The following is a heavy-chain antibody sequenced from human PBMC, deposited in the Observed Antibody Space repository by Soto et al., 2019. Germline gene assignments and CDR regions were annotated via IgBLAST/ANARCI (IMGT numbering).Heavy chain of an antibody. J-gene: IGHJ6*02. V-gene: IGHV1-8*01. CDR1: GYTFSDFD. CDR2: MNAKSGDT. Sequence: QAHLEQSGAELKRPGASVKVSCKASGYTFSDFDITWLRQASGQGPEWMGWMNAKSGDTFFPQRFQGKCNMTWDTSLSTAYMEVGSLTSDDTAIYYCARGNPFNYAGFDVWGQGTTVAVAS. D-gene: IGHD3-16*01. CDR3: ARGNPFNYAGFDV.